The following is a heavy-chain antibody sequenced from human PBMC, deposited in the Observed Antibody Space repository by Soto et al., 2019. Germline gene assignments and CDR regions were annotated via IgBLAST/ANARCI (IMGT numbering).Heavy chain of an antibody. V-gene: IGHV4-39*01. J-gene: IGHJ4*02. D-gene: IGHD2-21*01. CDR2: IYYRGNA. Sequence: PSDTLSLTCSVSDDSINIDKYYWGWILQPPGKGLEWIGSIYYRGNAYYNPSLQTRVTISLDKSKSQSSLKLNSVTAADSAVYFCARLEGLATISYYFDFWGPGALVTVSS. CDR3: ARLEGLATISYYFDF. CDR1: DDSINIDKYY.